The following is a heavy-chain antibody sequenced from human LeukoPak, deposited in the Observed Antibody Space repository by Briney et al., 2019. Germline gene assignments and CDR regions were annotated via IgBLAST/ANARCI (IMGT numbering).Heavy chain of an antibody. V-gene: IGHV1-69*13. Sequence: SVKVSCKASGGTFISYAISWVRQAPGQGLEWMGGIIPIFGTANYAQKFQGRVTITADESTSTAYMELSSLRSEDTAVYYWARGGGGYSGSFTSDYWGQGTLATVSS. CDR3: ARGGGGYSGSFTSDY. CDR2: IIPIFGTA. CDR1: GGTFISYA. J-gene: IGHJ4*02. D-gene: IGHD1-26*01.